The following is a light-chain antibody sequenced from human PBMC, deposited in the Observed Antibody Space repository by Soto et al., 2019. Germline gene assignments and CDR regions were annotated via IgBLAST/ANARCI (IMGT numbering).Light chain of an antibody. CDR1: SSDVGGYNW. CDR2: DVS. Sequence: QSALTQPASVSGSPGQSITISCTGTSSDVGGYNWVSWYQQHPGKAPKLMIYDVSNRPSGVSNRFSGSKSGNTASLTISGRQAEDEADYYCSSYTSSSTLYVFGTGTKLTVL. CDR3: SSYTSSSTLYV. J-gene: IGLJ1*01. V-gene: IGLV2-14*01.